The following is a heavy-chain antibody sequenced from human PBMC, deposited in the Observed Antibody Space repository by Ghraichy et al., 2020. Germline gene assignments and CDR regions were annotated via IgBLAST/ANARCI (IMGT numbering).Heavy chain of an antibody. Sequence: SQTLSLTCTVSGGSISSHHWSWIRQPPGKGLEWIGYILYSGSTNYNPSLKSRVIISVDTSKNQFSQKLNSVTAADTAVYYCARLVAVTGTSDYFDYWGQGTLVTVSS. CDR2: ILYSGST. J-gene: IGHJ4*02. V-gene: IGHV4-59*11. D-gene: IGHD6-19*01. CDR3: ARLVAVTGTSDYFDY. CDR1: GGSISSHH.